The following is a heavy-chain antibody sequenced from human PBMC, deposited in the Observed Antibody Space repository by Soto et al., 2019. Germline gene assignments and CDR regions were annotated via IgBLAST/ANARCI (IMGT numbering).Heavy chain of an antibody. V-gene: IGHV3-23*01. D-gene: IGHD3-10*01. Sequence: GGSLRLSCAASGFTFSSYAMSWVRQAPGKGLEWVSAISGSGGSTYYADSVKGRFTISRDNSKNTLYLQMNSLRAEDTAVYYCAKDYYGSGYYYGMDVWGHGTTVTVSS. J-gene: IGHJ6*02. CDR3: AKDYYGSGYYYGMDV. CDR2: ISGSGGST. CDR1: GFTFSSYA.